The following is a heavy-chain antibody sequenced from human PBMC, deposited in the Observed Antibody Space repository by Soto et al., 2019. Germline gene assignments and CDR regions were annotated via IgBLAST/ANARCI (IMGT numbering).Heavy chain of an antibody. CDR1: GYTFNSYG. D-gene: IGHD3-22*01. V-gene: IGHV1-18*01. CDR2: ISPYDDNT. Sequence: ASVRVSCKASGYTFNSYGISWVRQAPGQGLEWMGWISPYDDNTNYAQNLQGRVTMTTDTSTRTAYMELRSLRSDDTAVYYCARGGYYDSSGSRNYHYYGMDAWGQGTTVTVSS. CDR3: ARGGYYDSSGSRNYHYYGMDA. J-gene: IGHJ6*02.